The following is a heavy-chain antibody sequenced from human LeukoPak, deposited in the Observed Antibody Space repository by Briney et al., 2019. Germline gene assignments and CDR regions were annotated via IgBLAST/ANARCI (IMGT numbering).Heavy chain of an antibody. CDR1: GFTVTGKS. CDR3: ARARITYYYETSGPVDAFDI. J-gene: IGHJ3*02. Sequence: GGSLRLSCAASGFTVTGKSMSWVRQAPGKGLEWVSVIYSGGSTDYAASVKGRFSISRDNYANTLYVQMNSLRAEDTAVYYCARARITYYYETSGPVDAFDIWGQETVVTVSS. D-gene: IGHD3-22*01. V-gene: IGHV3-66*01. CDR2: IYSGGST.